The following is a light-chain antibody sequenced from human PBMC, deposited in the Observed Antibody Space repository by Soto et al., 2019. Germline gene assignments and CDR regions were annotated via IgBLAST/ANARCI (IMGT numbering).Light chain of an antibody. CDR1: SSNIGAGYD. CDR2: GNS. Sequence: QSVLTQPPSVSGAPGQRVTISCTGSSSNIGAGYDVHWYQQFPGTAPKLLIYGNSNRPSGVPDRFSGSKSGTSASLAITGLQAEDEADYYSQSYDSSLSGVVFGGGTKLTVL. J-gene: IGLJ2*01. CDR3: QSYDSSLSGVV. V-gene: IGLV1-40*01.